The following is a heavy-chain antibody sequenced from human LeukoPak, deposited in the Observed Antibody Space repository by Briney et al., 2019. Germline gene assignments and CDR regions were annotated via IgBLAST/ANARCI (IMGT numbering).Heavy chain of an antibody. CDR2: INPNSGGT. D-gene: IGHD5-12*01. V-gene: IGHV1-2*02. J-gene: IGHJ3*02. CDR3: ARSPYSGHDSGAFDI. CDR1: GYTFTGYY. Sequence: GASVKVSCKASGYTFTGYYMHWVRQAPGQGPEWMGWINPNSGGTNYAQKFQGRVTMTRDTSISTAYMELSRLRSDDTAVYYCARSPYSGHDSGAFDIWGQGTMVTVSS.